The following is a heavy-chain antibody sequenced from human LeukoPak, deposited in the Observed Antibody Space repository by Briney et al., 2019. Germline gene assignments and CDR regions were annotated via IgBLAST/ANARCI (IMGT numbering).Heavy chain of an antibody. CDR3: AKETSTDYFDY. D-gene: IGHD1/OR15-1a*01. CDR2: VSGSGGRT. J-gene: IGHJ4*02. Sequence: GGSLRLSCAASGFTFSNYAMSWVRQAPGKGLEWVAGVSGSGGRTFYADSVKGRFTISRDNSKNTLYLQMSSLRAEDTAVYYCAKETSTDYFDYWGQGTPVTVSS. CDR1: GFTFSNYA. V-gene: IGHV3-23*01.